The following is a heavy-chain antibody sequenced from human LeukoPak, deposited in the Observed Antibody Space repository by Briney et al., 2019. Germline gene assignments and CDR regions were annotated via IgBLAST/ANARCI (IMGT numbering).Heavy chain of an antibody. J-gene: IGHJ4*02. V-gene: IGHV3-30*03. CDR3: ARDRTYTWTFDY. CDR1: GFIFNTHG. CDR2: ISYDGSDK. Sequence: PGGSLRLSCAASGFIFNTHGMHWVRQAPGKGLEWVAVISYDGSDKYFADSVEGRFTISRDDSKNMTYLQMNSLRAEDTAVYYCARDRTYTWTFDYWGQGTLVTVSS. D-gene: IGHD1-1*01.